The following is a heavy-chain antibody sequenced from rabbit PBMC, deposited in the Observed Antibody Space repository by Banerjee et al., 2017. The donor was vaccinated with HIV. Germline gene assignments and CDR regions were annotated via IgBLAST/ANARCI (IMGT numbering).Heavy chain of an antibody. D-gene: IGHD1-1*01. Sequence: QSLEESGGDLVKPGASLTLTCTASGFSFSSTYYMCWVRRAPGKGLEWIACIYTGSSGTTYYANWAKGRFTISKTSSTTVTLQMTSLTPADTATYFCARAFHGSSGYKLWGQGTLVTVS. J-gene: IGHJ4*01. CDR2: IYTGSSGTT. V-gene: IGHV1S40*01. CDR1: GFSFSSTYY. CDR3: ARAFHGSSGYKL.